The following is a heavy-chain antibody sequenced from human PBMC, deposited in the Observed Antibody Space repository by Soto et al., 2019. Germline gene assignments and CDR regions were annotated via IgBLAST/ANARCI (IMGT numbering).Heavy chain of an antibody. CDR2: ISGSGGST. D-gene: IGHD6-13*01. Sequence: PGGSLRLSCAASGFTFSSYAMSWVRQAPGKGLERVSAISGSGGSTYYADSVKGRFTISRDNAKNTLYLQMNSLRAEDTAVYYCARDLQILAEIAAAGPNKDYYYYYYMDVWGKGTTVTVSS. V-gene: IGHV3-23*01. J-gene: IGHJ6*03. CDR1: GFTFSSYA. CDR3: ARDLQILAEIAAAGPNKDYYYYYYMDV.